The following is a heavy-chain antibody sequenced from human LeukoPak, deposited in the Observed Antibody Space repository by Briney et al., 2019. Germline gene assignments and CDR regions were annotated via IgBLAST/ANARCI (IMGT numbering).Heavy chain of an antibody. CDR3: ATWGSNSSPLPDMDV. CDR2: IDPGSGGT. V-gene: IGHV1-46*04. D-gene: IGHD6-13*01. CDR1: GYTFINYY. J-gene: IGHJ6*02. Sequence: ASVKVSCKASGYTFINYYMHWVRQPPGQGLEWMGIIDPGSGGTTYAQKLQGRVTMTRDTSTSTVYMELSSLRSEDTAMYYCATWGSNSSPLPDMDVWGQGTKVTVSS.